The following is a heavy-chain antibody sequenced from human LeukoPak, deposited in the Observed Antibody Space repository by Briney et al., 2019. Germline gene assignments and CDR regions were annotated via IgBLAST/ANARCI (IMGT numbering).Heavy chain of an antibody. J-gene: IGHJ3*01. D-gene: IGHD2-15*01. Sequence: GGSLRLSCVASGFTFTSYWMSWVRQAPGKGLDRVANIKQDGSEKHYMDSVKGRLTISRDNAKNSLYLQMDSLRADDTAVYYCATKGGSGPNDAFDLWGQGTTVTVST. CDR3: ATKGGSGPNDAFDL. V-gene: IGHV3-7*01. CDR2: IKQDGSEK. CDR1: GFTFTSYW.